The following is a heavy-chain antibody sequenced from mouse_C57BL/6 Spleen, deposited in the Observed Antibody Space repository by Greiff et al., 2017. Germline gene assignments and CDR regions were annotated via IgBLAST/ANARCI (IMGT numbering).Heavy chain of an antibody. Sequence: EVKLVESGAELVKPGASVKLSCTASGFNIKDYYMHWVKQRTEQGLEWIGRIDPEDGETKYAPKFQGKATITADTSSNTAYLQLSSLTSEDTAVYYCARYYYGSSYVGGAMDYWGQGTSVTVSS. J-gene: IGHJ4*01. D-gene: IGHD1-1*01. CDR3: ARYYYGSSYVGGAMDY. V-gene: IGHV14-2*01. CDR2: IDPEDGET. CDR1: GFNIKDYY.